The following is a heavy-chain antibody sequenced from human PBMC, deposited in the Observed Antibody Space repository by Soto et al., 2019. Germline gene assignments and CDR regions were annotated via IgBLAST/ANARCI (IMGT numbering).Heavy chain of an antibody. Sequence: EVQLVESGGGLVQPGGSLRLSCAASGFTFSDHYMDWVRQAPGKGLEWVGRTRNKANSYSTEYAASVRGRFTISRDESKNSRYLQMNSLKTEYTAVYYCVRTSHYGSGSWDFDYWGQGTLVTVSS. D-gene: IGHD3-10*01. J-gene: IGHJ4*02. CDR2: TRNKANSYST. CDR3: VRTSHYGSGSWDFDY. CDR1: GFTFSDHY. V-gene: IGHV3-72*01.